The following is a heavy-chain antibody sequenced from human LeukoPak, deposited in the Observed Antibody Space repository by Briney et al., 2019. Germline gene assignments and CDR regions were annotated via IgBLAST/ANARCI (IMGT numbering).Heavy chain of an antibody. Sequence: RAGGSLRLSCAASGFTFSNYAMSWVRQAPGKGLEWVSGISGSGGSTYYADSVKGRFTISRDNSKNTLYLQMNSLRAEDTAVYYCAKTHYDILIPSDYWGQGTLVTVST. J-gene: IGHJ4*02. CDR2: ISGSGGST. CDR1: GFTFSNYA. V-gene: IGHV3-23*01. CDR3: AKTHYDILIPSDY. D-gene: IGHD3-9*01.